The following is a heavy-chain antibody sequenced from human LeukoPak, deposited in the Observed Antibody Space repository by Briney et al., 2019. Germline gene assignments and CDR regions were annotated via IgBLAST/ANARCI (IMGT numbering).Heavy chain of an antibody. CDR3: ARYSSWAGVDY. V-gene: IGHV4-59*01. CDR2: IYYSGST. Sequence: SETLSLTCTVSGGSISSYYWSWIRQPPGKGLEWIGYIYYSGSTNYNPSLKSRVTISVDTSKNQFSLKLSSVTAADTAVYYCARYSSWAGVDYWGQGTLATVSS. J-gene: IGHJ4*02. D-gene: IGHD6-13*01. CDR1: GGSISSYY.